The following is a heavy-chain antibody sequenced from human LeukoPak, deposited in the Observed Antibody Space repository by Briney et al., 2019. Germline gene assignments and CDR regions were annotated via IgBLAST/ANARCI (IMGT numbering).Heavy chain of an antibody. V-gene: IGHV3-30*15. J-gene: IGHJ6*03. CDR2: ISYDGSSK. D-gene: IGHD2-8*01. CDR3: ARGRDNGYMDV. Sequence: GGSLRLSCAASGFSFSSFSFHRVRQAPGKGLEWVGVISYDGSSKFYADSAEGRFALSRDSSKNTVYLQMSSLRPEDTALFYCARGRDNGYMDVWGKGTTVTVSS. CDR1: GFSFSSFS.